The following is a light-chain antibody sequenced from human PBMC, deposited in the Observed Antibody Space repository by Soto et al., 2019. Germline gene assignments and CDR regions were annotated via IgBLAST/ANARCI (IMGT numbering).Light chain of an antibody. V-gene: IGLV2-11*01. CDR1: SSDVGGYDY. CDR3: CSYAGGPYV. CDR2: DVS. J-gene: IGLJ1*01. Sequence: QSVLTQPRSVYGSPGQSVAISCTGTSSDVGGYDYVSWYQQHPGKAPNVIIFDVSKRPSGVPDRFSGSKSGNTASLTISGLQAEDEADYYCCSYAGGPYVFGTGTKVTVL.